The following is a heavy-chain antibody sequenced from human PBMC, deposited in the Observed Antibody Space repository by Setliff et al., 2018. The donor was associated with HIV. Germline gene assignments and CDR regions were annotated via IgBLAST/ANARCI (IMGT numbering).Heavy chain of an antibody. CDR1: GGSISSSSYY. J-gene: IGHJ4*01. D-gene: IGHD1-26*01. Sequence: SETLSLTCTVSGGSISSSSYYWGWIRQPPGKGLEWIGTISYSGNTYYNPSLKSRVTISVDTSKNKISLKLSSVTAADTAVYYCASHLPPYSGNFDYWGHGTLVTVSS. CDR3: ASHLPPYSGNFDY. V-gene: IGHV4-39*01. CDR2: ISYSGNT.